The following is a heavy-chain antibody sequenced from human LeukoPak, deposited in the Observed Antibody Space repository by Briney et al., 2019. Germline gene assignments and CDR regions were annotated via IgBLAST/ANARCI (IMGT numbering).Heavy chain of an antibody. CDR3: ATEDLRGSGWLRPKVY. CDR1: GFTFSNYA. J-gene: IGHJ4*02. Sequence: GGSLRLSCAASGFTFSNYAMSWVRQAPGKGLEWVSSISGTGGSTYYADSVKGRFTISRDNSNNTLFLQMNSLRAEDTAVYYCATEDLRGSGWLRPKVYWGQGTLVTVSS. V-gene: IGHV3-23*01. D-gene: IGHD6-19*01. CDR2: ISGTGGST.